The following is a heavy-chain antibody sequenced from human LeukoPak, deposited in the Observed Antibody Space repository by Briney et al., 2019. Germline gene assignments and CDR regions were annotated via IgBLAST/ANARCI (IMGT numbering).Heavy chain of an antibody. CDR3: ARPNRGALFDY. D-gene: IGHD1-14*01. CDR1: GYSFTNYW. CDR2: IYPGDSDSDT. V-gene: IGHV5-51*01. Sequence: VEPLKISCKVSGYSFTNYWIGWVRQMPGKGLEWMGIIYPGDSDSDTKYSPSFQGQVTIPADKSINTAYLQWSSLKASDTAIYYCARPNRGALFDYWGQGTLVTVSS. J-gene: IGHJ4*02.